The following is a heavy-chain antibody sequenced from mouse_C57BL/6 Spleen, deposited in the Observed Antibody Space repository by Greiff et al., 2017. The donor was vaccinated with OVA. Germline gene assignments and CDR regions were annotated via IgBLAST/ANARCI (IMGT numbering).Heavy chain of an antibody. J-gene: IGHJ2*01. Sequence: VKLQESGAELVRPGASVKLSCKASGYTFTDYYINWVKQRPGQGLEWIARIYPGSGNTYYNEKFKGKATLTAEKSSCTAYMQLSSLTSEDSAVYFCARGSSYLDYWGQGTTLTVSS. CDR2: IYPGSGNT. CDR3: ARGSSYLDY. V-gene: IGHV1-76*01. CDR1: GYTFTDYY. D-gene: IGHD1-1*01.